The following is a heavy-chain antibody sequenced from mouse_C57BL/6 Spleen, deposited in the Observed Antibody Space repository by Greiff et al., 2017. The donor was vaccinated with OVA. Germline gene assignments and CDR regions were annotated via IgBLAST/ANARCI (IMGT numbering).Heavy chain of an antibody. J-gene: IGHJ2*01. Sequence: EVHLVESGGDLVKPGGSLKLSCAASGFTFSSYGMSWVRQTPDKRLEWVATISSGGSYTYYPDSVKGRFTIPRDNAKNTLYLQMSSLKSEDTAVYYCARQGGSRGVDYWGQGTTLTVSS. CDR2: ISSGGSYT. CDR3: ARQGGSRGVDY. CDR1: GFTFSSYG. V-gene: IGHV5-6*01. D-gene: IGHD1-1*01.